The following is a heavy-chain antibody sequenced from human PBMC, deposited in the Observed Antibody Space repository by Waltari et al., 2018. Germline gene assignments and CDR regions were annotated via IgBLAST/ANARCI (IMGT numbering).Heavy chain of an antibody. D-gene: IGHD3-10*01. Sequence: EVQLVQSGAEVKKPGATVKISCKASGYTFTDYYMHWVQQAPGKGLEWMGSLDPEDGETIYAEKFQGRFTMTPDTSTSTAYMELRSLRSDDTAVYYCARDPLARFRELSGYWGQGTLVTVSS. CDR3: ARDPLARFRELSGY. CDR1: GYTFTDYY. J-gene: IGHJ4*02. CDR2: LDPEDGET. V-gene: IGHV1-69-2*01.